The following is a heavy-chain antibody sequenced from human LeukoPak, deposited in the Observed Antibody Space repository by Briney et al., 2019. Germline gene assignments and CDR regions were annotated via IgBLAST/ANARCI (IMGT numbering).Heavy chain of an antibody. J-gene: IGHJ4*02. CDR2: ISYEGSET. CDR3: AKDDWGFY. Sequence: PGRSLRLSCAASRFTFSDYAMHWVRQAPGRGLEWVAFISYEGSETYYADSVKGRFSISRDTSQNMLYLQMNSLRAEDTAMYYCAKDDWGFYWGQGTLVTVSS. V-gene: IGHV3-30*18. D-gene: IGHD3-9*01. CDR1: RFTFSDYA.